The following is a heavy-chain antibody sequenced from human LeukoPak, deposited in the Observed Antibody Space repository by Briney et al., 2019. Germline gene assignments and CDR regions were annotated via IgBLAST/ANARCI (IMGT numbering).Heavy chain of an antibody. Sequence: PSETLSLTCTVSGGSISSYYWSWIRQPPGKGLEWIGYIYYSGSTKYNPSLKSRVTISLDTSKNQFSLKLSSVTAADTAVYYCARGGDSSSWPTWFDPWGQGTLVTVSS. CDR2: IYYSGST. J-gene: IGHJ5*02. CDR1: GGSISSYY. CDR3: ARGGDSSSWPTWFDP. V-gene: IGHV4-59*01. D-gene: IGHD6-13*01.